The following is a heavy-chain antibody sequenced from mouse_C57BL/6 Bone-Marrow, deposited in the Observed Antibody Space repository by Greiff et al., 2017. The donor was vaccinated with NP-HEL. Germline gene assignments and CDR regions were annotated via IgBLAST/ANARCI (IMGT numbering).Heavy chain of an antibody. CDR3: ATAYYSNYRYFDV. J-gene: IGHJ1*03. CDR1: GFTFSDYG. D-gene: IGHD2-5*01. V-gene: IGHV5-17*01. CDR2: ISSGSSTI. Sequence: EVQLVESGGGLVKPGGSLKLSCAASGFTFSDYGMHWVRQAPEKGLEWVAYISSGSSTIYYADTVKGRFTISRDNAKNTLFLQMTSLRSEDTAMYYCATAYYSNYRYFDVWGTGTTVTVSS.